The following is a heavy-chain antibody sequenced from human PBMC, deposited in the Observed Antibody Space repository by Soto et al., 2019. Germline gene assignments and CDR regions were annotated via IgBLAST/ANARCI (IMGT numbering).Heavy chain of an antibody. CDR1: GLSFSNFA. CDR2: ISNSFSDGNT. Sequence: GSLRLCGAAAGLSFSNFAMNWVRQAPGKGLEWVSAISNSFSDGNTHYADSVKGRFTISRDNDKKTVFLEIESLRAEDTAVYYCAKVFSPEGGNYFDHWGQGTLVTGSS. V-gene: IGHV3-23*01. CDR3: AKVFSPEGGNYFDH. J-gene: IGHJ4*02.